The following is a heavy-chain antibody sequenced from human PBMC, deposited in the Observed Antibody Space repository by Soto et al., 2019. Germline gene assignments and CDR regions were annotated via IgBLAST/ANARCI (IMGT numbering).Heavy chain of an antibody. J-gene: IGHJ5*02. V-gene: IGHV2-5*02. CDR3: AHRPNGYDILTGPHNWFDP. CDR2: IYWDDDK. CDR1: GFSLSTSGVC. Sequence: SVPTRVNPTQTLTLTCTFSGFSLSTSGVCVGWIRQPPGKALEWLALIYWDDDKRYSPSLKSRLTITKDTSKNQVVLTMTNMDPVDTATYYCAHRPNGYDILTGPHNWFDPWGQGTLVTVSS. D-gene: IGHD3-9*01.